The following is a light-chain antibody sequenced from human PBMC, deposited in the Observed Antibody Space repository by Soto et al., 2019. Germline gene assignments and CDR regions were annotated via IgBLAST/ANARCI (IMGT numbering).Light chain of an antibody. CDR3: QQSYTTVYN. CDR1: QTIGAN. V-gene: IGKV1-39*01. Sequence: DSQMTQSPSSLSASVGDRVTITCRASQTIGANLNWYRQKLGKAPTLLLYDASTLQSGVPSRFSGLGSGTDFALTLTSLQPDDSATYYSQQSYTTVYNFGQGTK. J-gene: IGKJ2*01. CDR2: DAS.